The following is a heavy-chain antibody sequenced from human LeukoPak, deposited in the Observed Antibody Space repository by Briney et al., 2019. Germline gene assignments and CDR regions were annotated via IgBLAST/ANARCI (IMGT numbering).Heavy chain of an antibody. CDR2: IYPGDSDT. Sequence: GESLKISCKGSGYSFTSYWIGWVRQMPGKGLEWMGIIYPGDSDTRYSPSFQGQVTISADKSISTAYLQWSSLKASDTAMYYCARRSSYYYDSSGYRPSGVDYWGQGTLVTVSS. D-gene: IGHD3-22*01. CDR1: GYSFTSYW. CDR3: ARRSSYYYDSSGYRPSGVDY. V-gene: IGHV5-51*01. J-gene: IGHJ4*02.